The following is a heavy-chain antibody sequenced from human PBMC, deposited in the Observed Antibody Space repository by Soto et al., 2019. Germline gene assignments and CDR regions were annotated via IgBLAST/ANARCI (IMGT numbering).Heavy chain of an antibody. Sequence: ETLSLTCTVSGGSISSYYWSWIRQPPGKGLEWIGYIYYSGNTNYNPSLKSRVTISVDTSKNQFSLKLSSVTAADTAVYYCAREPYSSGWYGYFDYWGQGTLVTVSS. CDR1: GGSISSYY. CDR2: IYYSGNT. J-gene: IGHJ4*02. CDR3: AREPYSSGWYGYFDY. V-gene: IGHV4-59*01. D-gene: IGHD6-19*01.